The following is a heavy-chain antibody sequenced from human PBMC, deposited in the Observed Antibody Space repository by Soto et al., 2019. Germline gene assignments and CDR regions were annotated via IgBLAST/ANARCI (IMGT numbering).Heavy chain of an antibody. CDR3: ARNDPAYYYGS. V-gene: IGHV3-23*01. CDR1: GFAFSDSA. J-gene: IGHJ4*02. CDR2: ISASGGNT. Sequence: EVQLLESGGGLVQPGGSLRLSCSVSGFAFSDSAMSWVRQAPGKGLEWVSAISASGGNTYYADSVRGRFTISRDNSKNPLYLQMNSLRAADTAVYYCARNDPAYYYGSWGQGTLVTVSS. D-gene: IGHD3-10*01.